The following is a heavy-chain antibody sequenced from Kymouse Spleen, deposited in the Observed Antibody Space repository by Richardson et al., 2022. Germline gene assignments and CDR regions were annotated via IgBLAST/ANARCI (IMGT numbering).Heavy chain of an antibody. CDR2: IWYDGSNK. CDR3: AREGIYDILTGYYKGYYYYGMDV. CDR1: GFTFSSYG. Sequence: QVQLVESGGGVVQPGRSLRLSCAASGFTFSSYGMHWVRQAPGKGLEWVAVIWYDGSNKYYADSVKGRFTISRDNSKNTLYLQMNSLRAEDTAVYYCAREGIYDILTGYYKGYYYYGMDVWGQGTTVTVSS. D-gene: IGHD3-9*01. J-gene: IGHJ6*02. V-gene: IGHV3-33*01.